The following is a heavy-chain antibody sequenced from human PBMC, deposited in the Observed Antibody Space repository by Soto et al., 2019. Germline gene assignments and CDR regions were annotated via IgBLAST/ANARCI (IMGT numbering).Heavy chain of an antibody. V-gene: IGHV4-4*07. CDR2: IYPSGNT. Sequence: SETLSLTCTVAGGSISSYYWSWIRQTAGKGLEWIGRIYPSGNTNYNPSLKSRVTLSIDTSKNQLSLKMSSVTAADTAVYFCAGDEGYYYSGMDVWGQGTAGTVSS. J-gene: IGHJ6*02. CDR3: AGDEGYYYSGMDV. CDR1: GGSISSYY.